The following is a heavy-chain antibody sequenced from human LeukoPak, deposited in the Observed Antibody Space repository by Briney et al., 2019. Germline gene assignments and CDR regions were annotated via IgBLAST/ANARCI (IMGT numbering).Heavy chain of an antibody. V-gene: IGHV4-59*01. J-gene: IGHJ5*02. CDR2: IYYSGST. CDR1: GGSISNYY. Sequence: SETLSLTCTVSGGSISNYYWSWIRQPPGKGLEWIGFIYYSGSTTYNPSLKSRATISVDTSKNQFSLKLSSVTAADTAVYYCARGTMMVGPWGQGTLVTVSS. CDR3: ARGTMMVGP. D-gene: IGHD3-22*01.